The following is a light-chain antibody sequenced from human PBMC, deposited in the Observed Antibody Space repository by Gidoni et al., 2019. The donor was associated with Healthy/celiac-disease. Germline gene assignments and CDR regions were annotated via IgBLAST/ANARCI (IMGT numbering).Light chain of an antibody. V-gene: IGLV1-40*01. CDR1: SSNIGAGYD. Sequence: QSVLTQPPSVSGAPGQGVTISCTGRSSNIGAGYDVHWYQQLPGTAPKLLIYGNSNRPSGVPDRFSGSKSGTSASLAITGLQAEDEADYYCQSYDSSLVFGGGTKLTVL. CDR3: QSYDSSLV. CDR2: GNS. J-gene: IGLJ2*01.